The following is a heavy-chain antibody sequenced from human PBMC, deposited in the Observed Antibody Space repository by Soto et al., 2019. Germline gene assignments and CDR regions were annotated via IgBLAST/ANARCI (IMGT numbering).Heavy chain of an antibody. CDR3: ATSLELPLGVDL. J-gene: IGHJ6*02. D-gene: IGHD1-7*01. Sequence: ASVKVSCKGSGYSLTELSIHWVRQVPEKGLEWMGSFDPEDGQTINKQKFQDRVTMTGDTSSDTGYMELSNLRSEDTAIYYCATSLELPLGVDLWGQGTTVTVSS. V-gene: IGHV1-24*01. CDR1: GYSLTELS. CDR2: FDPEDGQT.